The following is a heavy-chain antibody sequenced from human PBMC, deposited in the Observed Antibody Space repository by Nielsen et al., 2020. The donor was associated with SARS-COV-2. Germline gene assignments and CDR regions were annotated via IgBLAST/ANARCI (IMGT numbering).Heavy chain of an antibody. CDR3: ARRPLRYFDWFFDY. CDR1: GYSFTSYW. J-gene: IGHJ4*02. Sequence: KVSCKGSGYSFTSYWIGWVRQMPGKGLEWMGIIYPGDSDTRYSPSFQGQVTISADKSISTAYLQRSSLKASDTAMYYCARRPLRYFDWFFDYWGQGTLVTVSS. V-gene: IGHV5-51*01. D-gene: IGHD3-9*01. CDR2: IYPGDSDT.